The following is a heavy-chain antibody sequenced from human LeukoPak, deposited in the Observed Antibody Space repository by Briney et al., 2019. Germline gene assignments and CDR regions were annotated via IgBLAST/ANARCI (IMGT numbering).Heavy chain of an antibody. CDR3: ARDRAGTYYYYYYGMDV. D-gene: IGHD1-14*01. CDR2: IKSDGSST. Sequence: GSLRLSCAASEFTFSSYWMHWVRQAPGKGLVWVSHIKSDGSSTGYADSVKGRFTISRDNAKNTLYLQMNSLRAEDTAVYYCARDRAGTYYYYYYGMDVWGQGTTVTVSS. J-gene: IGHJ6*02. CDR1: EFTFSSYW. V-gene: IGHV3-74*01.